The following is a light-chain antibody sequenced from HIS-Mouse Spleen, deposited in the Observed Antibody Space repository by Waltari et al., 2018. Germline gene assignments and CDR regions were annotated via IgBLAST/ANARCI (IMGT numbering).Light chain of an antibody. CDR1: SSDVGSYHL. CDR3: CSYAGSSTWV. CDR2: EGS. Sequence: QSALTQPASVSGSPGQSITISCTGTSSDVGSYHLFSWYQQHPGKAPKLMIYEGSKRPSGVSNRFSGSKSGNTASLTISGLKAEDEADYYCCSYAGSSTWVFGGGTKLTVL. J-gene: IGLJ3*02. V-gene: IGLV2-23*01.